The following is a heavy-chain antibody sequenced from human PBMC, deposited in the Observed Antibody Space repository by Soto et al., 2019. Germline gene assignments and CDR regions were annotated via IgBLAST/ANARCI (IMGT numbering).Heavy chain of an antibody. D-gene: IGHD3-3*01. J-gene: IGHJ5*02. V-gene: IGHV4-30-4*01. CDR1: GGSISSGDYS. Sequence: SETLSLTCTVSGGSISSGDYSWSWVRQSPGKGLEWIGHIYNSGITYYNPSLKSRVVISIDTSRNQFSLRLNSLTAADRDVYFCARGFTVFGLVSPSGFDPWAQG. CDR2: IYNSGIT. CDR3: ARGFTVFGLVSPSGFDP.